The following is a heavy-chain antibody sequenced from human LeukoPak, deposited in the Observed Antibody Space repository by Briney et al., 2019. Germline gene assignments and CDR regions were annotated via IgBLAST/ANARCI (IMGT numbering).Heavy chain of an antibody. Sequence: GASVKVSCKASGYTFTGYYMHWVRQAPGQGLEWMGWINPNSGGTNYAQKFQGRVTMTRDTSISTAYMELSRLRSDDTAVYYCARVLRRRLLIVAFGYWGQGTLVTVSS. V-gene: IGHV1-2*02. CDR2: INPNSGGT. D-gene: IGHD5-12*01. CDR3: ARVLRRRLLIVAFGY. J-gene: IGHJ4*02. CDR1: GYTFTGYY.